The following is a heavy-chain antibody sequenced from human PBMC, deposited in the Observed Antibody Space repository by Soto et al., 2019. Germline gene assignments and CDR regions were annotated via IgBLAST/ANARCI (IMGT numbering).Heavy chain of an antibody. CDR1: GYTFTSYA. D-gene: IGHD3-22*01. CDR2: INAGNGNT. J-gene: IGHJ5*01. CDR3: ARDAYDSSGYSYAWFAS. V-gene: IGHV1-3*01. Sequence: ASVKVSCKASGYTFTSYAMHWVRQAPGQRLEWMGWINAGNGNTKYSQKFQGRVTITRDTSASTAYMELSSLRSEDTAVYYCARDAYDSSGYSYAWFASWGQGTLVTVSS.